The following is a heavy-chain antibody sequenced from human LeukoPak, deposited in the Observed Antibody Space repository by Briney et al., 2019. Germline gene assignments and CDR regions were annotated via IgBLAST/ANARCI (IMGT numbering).Heavy chain of an antibody. CDR3: ARAGY. V-gene: IGHV3-9*01. CDR2: ISLNSGSI. Sequence: GRSLRLSCAASGFTFDDYAMHWVRQAPGKGLEWVSGISLNSGSIGYADSVKGRFTISRDNAKNSLYLQMNSLRAEDTALYYCARAGYWGQGTLVTVSS. CDR1: GFTFDDYA. J-gene: IGHJ4*02.